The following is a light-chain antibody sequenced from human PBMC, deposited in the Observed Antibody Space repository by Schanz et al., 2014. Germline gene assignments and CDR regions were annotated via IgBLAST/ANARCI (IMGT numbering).Light chain of an antibody. CDR2: DNN. V-gene: IGLV1-47*02. CDR1: SSTIGSNY. J-gene: IGLJ3*02. Sequence: QSVLTQPPSVSGTPGQRVTISCSGSSSTIGSNYVYWYQQLPGTAPKLLIYDNNNRPSGVPDRFSGSKSGTSASLAIIGLQSEDEADYYCATWDDGLTARVFGGGTKLTVL. CDR3: ATWDDGLTARV.